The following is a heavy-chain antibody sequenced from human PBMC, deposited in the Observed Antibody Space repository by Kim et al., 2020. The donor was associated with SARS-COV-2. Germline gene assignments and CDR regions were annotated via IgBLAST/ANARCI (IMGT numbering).Heavy chain of an antibody. Sequence: DSVKGRFTSSRGNAKNSLYLQMSSLRAEDTAVYYCARDVPIAVAGSAFDISGQGTMVTVSS. D-gene: IGHD6-19*01. J-gene: IGHJ3*02. V-gene: IGHV3-11*01. CDR3: ARDVPIAVAGSAFDI.